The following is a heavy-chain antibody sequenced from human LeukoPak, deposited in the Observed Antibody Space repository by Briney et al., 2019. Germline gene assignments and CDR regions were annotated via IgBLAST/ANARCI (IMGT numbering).Heavy chain of an antibody. V-gene: IGHV4-34*01. Sequence: SETPSLTCAVYGGSFSGYYWSWVRQPPGKGLEWIGEINHSGSTNYNTSLKSRVTISVDTSKNQFSLKLSSVTAADTAVYYCARGGWGTGTTLAYWGQGTLVTVSS. J-gene: IGHJ4*02. D-gene: IGHD1-7*01. CDR1: GGSFSGYY. CDR2: INHSGST. CDR3: ARGGWGTGTTLAY.